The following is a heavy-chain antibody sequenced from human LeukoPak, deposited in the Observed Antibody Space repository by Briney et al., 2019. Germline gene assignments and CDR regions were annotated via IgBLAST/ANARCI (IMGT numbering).Heavy chain of an antibody. CDR1: GFTFSTYS. CDR3: ATPRSSYYYYGMDV. J-gene: IGHJ6*02. CDR2: ISGGGDNT. Sequence: GGSLRLSCAASGFTFSTYSMNWVRQAPGKGLEWVSAISGGGDNTYYAASVKGRFTTTRDNSKNTLYLQMNSLRAEDTALYYCATPRSSYYYYGMDVWGQGTTVIVSS. V-gene: IGHV3-23*01.